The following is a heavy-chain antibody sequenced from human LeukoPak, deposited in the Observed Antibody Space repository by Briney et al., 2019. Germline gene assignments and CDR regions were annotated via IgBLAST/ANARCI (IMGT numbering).Heavy chain of an antibody. D-gene: IGHD3-22*01. V-gene: IGHV4-59*08. Sequence: PSETLSLTCTVSGGSISSYYWSWIRQPPGKGLEWIGYIYYSGSTNYNPSLKSRVTISVDTSKNQFSLKLSSVTAADTAVYYCASHLYYYDSSGLNYFDYWGQGTLVTVSS. CDR2: IYYSGST. CDR3: ASHLYYYDSSGLNYFDY. J-gene: IGHJ4*02. CDR1: GGSISSYY.